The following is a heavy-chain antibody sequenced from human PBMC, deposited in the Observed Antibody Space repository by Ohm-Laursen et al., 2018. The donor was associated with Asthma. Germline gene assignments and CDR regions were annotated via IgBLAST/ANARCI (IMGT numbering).Heavy chain of an antibody. CDR3: ARDGLYCSSTNCFFDY. Sequence: GSLRLSCAASGFSFSSYSMNWVRRAPGKGLEWVSFISSSGSSIYYADSVKGRFTISRDNAKNSLYLQMNSLRAEDTAVYYCARDGLYCSSTNCFFDYWGQGTLVTVSS. J-gene: IGHJ4*02. V-gene: IGHV3-21*01. CDR2: ISSSGSSI. D-gene: IGHD2-2*01. CDR1: GFSFSSYS.